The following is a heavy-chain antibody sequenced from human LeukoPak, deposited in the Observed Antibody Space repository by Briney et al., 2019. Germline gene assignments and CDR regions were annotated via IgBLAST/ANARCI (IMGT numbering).Heavy chain of an antibody. J-gene: IGHJ4*02. CDR2: IYSGGST. Sequence: PGGSLRLSCAASGFSVSSNYMSWVRQAPGKGLEWVSFIYSGGSTYYADSVRGRFTISRDNSKNTLYLQMNSLRAEDTAVYYCAKDRATVTTKYYFDYWGQGTLVTVSS. D-gene: IGHD4-17*01. CDR1: GFSVSSNY. V-gene: IGHV3-66*01. CDR3: AKDRATVTTKYYFDY.